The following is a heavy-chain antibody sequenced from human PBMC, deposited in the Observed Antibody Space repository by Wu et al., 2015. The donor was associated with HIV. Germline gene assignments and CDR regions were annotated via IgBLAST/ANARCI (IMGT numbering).Heavy chain of an antibody. CDR1: GYTFTNYD. Sequence: QVQLVQSGAEVKKPGASVKVSCKASGYTFTNYDINWVRQATGQGLEWMGWMNPNSGNTGYAQNFQGRVTFTRNTSKTIAYLEMSSLRSDDTAVYYCARGRGRWLAHFDYWGQGTLVTVSS. V-gene: IGHV1-8*03. D-gene: IGHD6-19*01. CDR3: ARGRGRWLAHFDY. CDR2: MNPNSGNT. J-gene: IGHJ4*02.